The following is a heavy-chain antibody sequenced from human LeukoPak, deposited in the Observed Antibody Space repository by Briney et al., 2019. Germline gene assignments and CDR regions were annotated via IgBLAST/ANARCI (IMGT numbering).Heavy chain of an antibody. V-gene: IGHV4-39*07. CDR2: IYYSGST. J-gene: IGHJ5*02. CDR1: GGSISSSSYY. D-gene: IGHD2/OR15-2a*01. CDR3: ARDVFFRAHNWFDP. Sequence: SETLSLTCTVSGGSISSSSYYWGWIRQPPGKGLEWIGSIYYSGSTYYNPSLKSRVTMSLDTSRNQISLKLTSVTAADTAVYYCARDVFFRAHNWFDPWGQGTLVTVSS.